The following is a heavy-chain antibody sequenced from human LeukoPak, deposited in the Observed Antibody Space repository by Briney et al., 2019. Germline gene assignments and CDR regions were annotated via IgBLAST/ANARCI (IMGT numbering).Heavy chain of an antibody. CDR1: GFTFSSYS. D-gene: IGHD1-26*01. J-gene: IGHJ1*01. V-gene: IGHV3-21*01. Sequence: PGGSLRLSCAASGFTFSSYSMNWVRQAPGKGLEWVSSISSSSSYIYYAASVKGRFTISRDNAKNSLYLQMNSLRAEDTAVYYCARDGGSYSAEYFQHWGQGTLVTASS. CDR3: ARDGGSYSAEYFQH. CDR2: ISSSSSYI.